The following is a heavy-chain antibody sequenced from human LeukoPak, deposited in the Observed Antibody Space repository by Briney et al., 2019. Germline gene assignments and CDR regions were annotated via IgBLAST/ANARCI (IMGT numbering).Heavy chain of an antibody. CDR2: INSDGSIT. CDR1: GFTFTSYA. Sequence: GGSLRLSCAASGFTFTSYAMSWVRQAPGKGLVWVSHINSDGSITSYADSVKGRFAISRDNAKNTLYLQMNSLRAEDTAVYYCARDAVDTANAVWGQGTTVTVSS. V-gene: IGHV3-74*01. J-gene: IGHJ6*02. CDR3: ARDAVDTANAV. D-gene: IGHD5-18*01.